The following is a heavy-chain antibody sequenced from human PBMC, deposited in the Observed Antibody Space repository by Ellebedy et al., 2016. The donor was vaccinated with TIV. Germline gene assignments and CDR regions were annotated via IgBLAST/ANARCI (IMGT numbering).Heavy chain of an antibody. D-gene: IGHD6-19*01. CDR3: AKGRGGGSDSSAPRYYFDY. CDR2: ISHTGTRT. CDR1: GFTFTSYA. V-gene: IGHV3-23*01. Sequence: GESLKISCAASGFTFTSYALSWVRQAPGKGLEWVSTISHTGTRTYYADSVEGRFIISRDISKRTLYLQMNSLRAEDTAVLYCAKGRGGGSDSSAPRYYFDYWGLGTLVTVSS. J-gene: IGHJ4*02.